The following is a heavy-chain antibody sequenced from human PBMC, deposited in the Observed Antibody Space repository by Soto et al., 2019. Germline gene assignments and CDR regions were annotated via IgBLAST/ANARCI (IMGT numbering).Heavy chain of an antibody. D-gene: IGHD3-3*01. CDR2: IYPSDSDT. CDR1: GYNFAGYW. Sequence: LGESLKISCKGSGYNFAGYWIAWVRQMPGKGLELMGIIYPSDSDTRYRPSFQGQVTISADKSISSAYLQWSSLGASDTAMYYCARGGVSTRTFDYSGQGPHVTVSS. V-gene: IGHV5-51*01. CDR3: ARGGVSTRTFDY. J-gene: IGHJ4*02.